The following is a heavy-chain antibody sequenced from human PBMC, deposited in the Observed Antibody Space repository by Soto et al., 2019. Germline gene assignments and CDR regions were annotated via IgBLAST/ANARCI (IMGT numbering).Heavy chain of an antibody. V-gene: IGHV4-4*07. CDR3: ARGQRFSYGFDL. CDR1: GCAISRYY. CDR2: IYSSGST. D-gene: IGHD3-3*01. J-gene: IGHJ5*02. Sequence: AETLSLTCIATGCAISRYYWTWIRRSDGEGLEWIGRIYSSGSTNYNPSLTSRVTISLDTSMTYFSLRLSSVTAADTAVYYCARGQRFSYGFDLWGQGTMVTVSS.